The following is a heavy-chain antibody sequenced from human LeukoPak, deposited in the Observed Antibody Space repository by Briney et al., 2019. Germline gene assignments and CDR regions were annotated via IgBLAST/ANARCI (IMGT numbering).Heavy chain of an antibody. V-gene: IGHV3-30-3*01. J-gene: IGHJ4*02. Sequence: GRSLRLSCAASGFTFSSYAMHWVRQAPGKGLEWVAVISYDGSNKYYADSVKGRVTISRDNSKNTLYLQMNSLRAEDTAVYYCARGLGVTDYFDYWGQGTLVTVSS. CDR1: GFTFSSYA. CDR3: ARGLGVTDYFDY. D-gene: IGHD2-21*02. CDR2: ISYDGSNK.